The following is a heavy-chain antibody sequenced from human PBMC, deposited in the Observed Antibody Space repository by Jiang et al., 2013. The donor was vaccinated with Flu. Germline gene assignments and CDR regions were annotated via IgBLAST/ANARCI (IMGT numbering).Heavy chain of an antibody. Sequence: SGAEVKKPGASVKVSCKASGYTFTSYAMHWVRQAPGQRLEWMGWINAGNGNTKYSQKFQGRVTITRDTSASTAYMELSSLRSEDTAVYYCARGSTYYYDSSGYYYVGAFDIWGQGTMVTVSS. CDR2: INAGNGNT. CDR1: GYTFTSYA. J-gene: IGHJ3*02. D-gene: IGHD3-22*01. CDR3: ARGSTYYYDSSGYYYVGAFDI. V-gene: IGHV1-3*01.